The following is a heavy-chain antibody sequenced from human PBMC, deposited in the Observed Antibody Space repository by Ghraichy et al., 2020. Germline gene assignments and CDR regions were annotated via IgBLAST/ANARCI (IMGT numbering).Heavy chain of an antibody. Sequence: GGSLRLSCAASGFTFSSYSMNWVRQAPGKGLEWVSSISSSSSYIYYADSVKGRFTISRDNAKNSLYLQMNSLRAEDTAVYYCARGGSSGWYGVDYYGMDVWGQGTTVTVSS. CDR1: GFTFSSYS. CDR2: ISSSSSYI. D-gene: IGHD6-19*01. J-gene: IGHJ6*02. V-gene: IGHV3-21*01. CDR3: ARGGSSGWYGVDYYGMDV.